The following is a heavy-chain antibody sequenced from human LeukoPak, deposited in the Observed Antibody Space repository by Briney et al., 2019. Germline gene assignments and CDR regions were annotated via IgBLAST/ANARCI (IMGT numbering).Heavy chain of an antibody. CDR2: ISGSGGST. J-gene: IGHJ4*02. CDR3: AKEGNYRRSWYSDY. Sequence: GGSLRLSCAASGFTFSSYAMRWVRQAPGKGLEWVSAISGSGGSTYYADTVKSRFTISRDNSKNTLYLQMNSLRAEDTAVYYCAKEGNYRRSWYSDYWGQGTLVTVSS. D-gene: IGHD6-13*01. CDR1: GFTFSSYA. V-gene: IGHV3-23*01.